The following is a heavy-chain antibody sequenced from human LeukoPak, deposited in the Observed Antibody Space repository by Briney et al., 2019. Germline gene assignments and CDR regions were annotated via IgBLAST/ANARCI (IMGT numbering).Heavy chain of an antibody. Sequence: SQTLSLTCAISGDSVSSSSVPWNWIRQSPSRGLEWLGRAHYTSKWYNDYAVSVKSRITINPDTSKKQVSLQLNSVTPEDTAVYYCARGFLSSGGFDYWGQGTLVTVSS. CDR2: AHYTSKWYN. CDR3: ARGFLSSGGFDY. J-gene: IGHJ4*02. CDR1: GDSVSSSSVP. D-gene: IGHD2-15*01. V-gene: IGHV6-1*01.